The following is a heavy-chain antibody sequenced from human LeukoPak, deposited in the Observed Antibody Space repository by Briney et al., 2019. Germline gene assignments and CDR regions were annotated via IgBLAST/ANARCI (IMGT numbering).Heavy chain of an antibody. V-gene: IGHV4-34*01. J-gene: IGHJ4*02. CDR3: ARGRGLGPYSYGSLLGGY. CDR2: INHSGST. D-gene: IGHD5-18*01. CDR1: GGSFSGYY. Sequence: SETLSLTCAVYGGSFSGYYWSWIRQPPGKGLEWIGEINHSGSTNYNPSLKSRVTISVDTSKNQFSLKLSSVTAADTAVYYCARGRGLGPYSYGSLLGGYWGQGTLVTVSS.